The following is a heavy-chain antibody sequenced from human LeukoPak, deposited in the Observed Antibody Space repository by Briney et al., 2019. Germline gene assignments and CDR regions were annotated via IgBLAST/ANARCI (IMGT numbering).Heavy chain of an antibody. CDR1: GRSISSYY. J-gene: IGHJ5*02. D-gene: IGHD3-16*02. V-gene: IGHV4-34*01. CDR2: INHSGST. CDR3: ARGSLYYDYVWGSYRADRWFDP. Sequence: SETLSLTCSVSGRSISSYYWSWIRQPPGKGRKSIGEINHSGSTNHNPSLKSRVTISVDTSKDQVSLKLSSVTAADTAVYYCARGSLYYDYVWGSYRADRWFDPWGQGTLVTVSS.